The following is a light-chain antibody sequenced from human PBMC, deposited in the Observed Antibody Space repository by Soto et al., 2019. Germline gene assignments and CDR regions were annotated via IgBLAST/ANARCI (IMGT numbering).Light chain of an antibody. Sequence: QLVLTQSPSASASLGASVKLTCTLSSGHSSYAIAWHQQQPEKGPRYLMKLNSDGSHNKGDGIPDRFSGSSSGAERYLTISSRQSEDEADYYCQTGGTAPYAVFGGGTKLTVL. CDR1: SGHSSYA. V-gene: IGLV4-69*01. CDR3: QTGGTAPYAV. CDR2: LNSDGSH. J-gene: IGLJ2*01.